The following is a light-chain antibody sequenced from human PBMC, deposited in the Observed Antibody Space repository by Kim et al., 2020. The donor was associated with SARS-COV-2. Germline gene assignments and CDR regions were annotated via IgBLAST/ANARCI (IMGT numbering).Light chain of an antibody. Sequence: LSLSPGEGATFSCRASQSVGSSYLAWYQQKPGQAPRLLLYGASSRATGIPDRFSGSGSGTDFTLTISRLEPEDFAVYYCQQYGSSFGQGTKVDIK. CDR1: QSVGSSY. V-gene: IGKV3-20*01. CDR2: GAS. CDR3: QQYGSS. J-gene: IGKJ1*01.